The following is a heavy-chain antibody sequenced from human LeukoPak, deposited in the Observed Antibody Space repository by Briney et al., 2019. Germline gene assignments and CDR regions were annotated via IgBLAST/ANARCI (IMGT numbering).Heavy chain of an antibody. V-gene: IGHV3-23*01. CDR2: ISGSGGNT. D-gene: IGHD3-22*01. CDR3: AREGRITMIVVVISTFDY. Sequence: GGSLRLSCAASGFTFSSYAMSWVRQAPGKGLEWVSGISGSGGNTYYADSVKGRFTISRDNSKNTLYLQMNSLRAEDTAVYYYAREGRITMIVVVISTFDYWGQGTVVTVSS. J-gene: IGHJ4*02. CDR1: GFTFSSYA.